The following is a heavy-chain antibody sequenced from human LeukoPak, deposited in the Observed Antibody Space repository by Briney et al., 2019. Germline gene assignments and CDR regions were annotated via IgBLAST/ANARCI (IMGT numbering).Heavy chain of an antibody. CDR1: GFTFSGSA. J-gene: IGHJ4*02. CDR3: TRLGASGSSGWYAFDY. V-gene: IGHV3-73*01. Sequence: GGSLRLSCVASGFTFSGSAMHWVRQASGKGLEWVGRIRSKANSYATAYAASVKGRFTISRDDSKNTAYLQMNSLKTEDTAVYYCTRLGASGSSGWYAFDYWGQGTLVTVSS. D-gene: IGHD6-19*01. CDR2: IRSKANSYAT.